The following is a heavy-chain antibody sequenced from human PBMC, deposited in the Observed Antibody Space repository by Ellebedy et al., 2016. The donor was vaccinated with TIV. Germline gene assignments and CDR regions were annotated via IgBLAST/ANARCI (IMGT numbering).Heavy chain of an antibody. V-gene: IGHV1-8*01. CDR1: GYTFTSYD. Sequence: ASVKVSCXASGYTFTSYDINWVRQATGQGLEWMGWMNPNSGNTGYAQKFQGRVTMTRNTSISTAYMELSSLRSEDTAVYYCARWISGGITIFGPWLTRYYFDYWGQGTLVTVSS. D-gene: IGHD3-3*01. J-gene: IGHJ4*02. CDR3: ARWISGGITIFGPWLTRYYFDY. CDR2: MNPNSGNT.